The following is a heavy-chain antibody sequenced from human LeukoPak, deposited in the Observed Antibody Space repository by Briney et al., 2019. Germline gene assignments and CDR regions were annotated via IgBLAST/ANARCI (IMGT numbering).Heavy chain of an antibody. J-gene: IGHJ4*02. CDR1: GDSISTSNCY. CDR3: ARHGYYYGSGSYYHPFNY. D-gene: IGHD3-10*01. Sequence: PSETLSLTCTVSGDSISTSNCYWGWIRQPPGKGLEWIGSIHYSGSTYYNPSLKSRVTISVDTSKSQFSLKLSSVTAADTAVYYCARHGYYYGSGSYYHPFNYWGQGTLVTVSS. V-gene: IGHV4-39*01. CDR2: IHYSGST.